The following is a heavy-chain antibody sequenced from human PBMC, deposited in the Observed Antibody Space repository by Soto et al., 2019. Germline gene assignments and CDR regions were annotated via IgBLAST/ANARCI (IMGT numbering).Heavy chain of an antibody. D-gene: IGHD6-19*01. CDR1: GYTFTNFW. CDR3: ARYNSGLMDV. J-gene: IGHJ6*02. V-gene: IGHV5-10-1*01. Sequence: GESLKISCKGSGYTFTNFWISWVRQMPGKGLEWMAKIDPSDSYTDCSPSFQGHVTISADKSISTAYLQWSSLKASDTAMYYCARYNSGLMDVWGQGTTVTVSS. CDR2: IDPSDSYT.